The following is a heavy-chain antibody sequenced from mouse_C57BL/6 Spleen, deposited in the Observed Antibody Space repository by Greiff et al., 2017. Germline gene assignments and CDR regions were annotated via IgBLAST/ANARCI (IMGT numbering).Heavy chain of an antibody. V-gene: IGHV5-4*01. Sequence: EVKLQVSGGGLVKPGGSLKLSCAASGFTFSSYAMSWVRQTPEKRLEWVATISDGGSYTYYPDNVKGRFTISRDNAKNNLYLQMSHLKSEDTAMYYCARDRWVDYWGQGTTLTVSS. CDR2: ISDGGSYT. J-gene: IGHJ2*01. D-gene: IGHD2-3*01. CDR1: GFTFSSYA. CDR3: ARDRWVDY.